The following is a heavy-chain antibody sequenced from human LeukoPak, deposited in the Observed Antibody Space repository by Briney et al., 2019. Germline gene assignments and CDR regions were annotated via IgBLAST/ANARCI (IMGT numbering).Heavy chain of an antibody. J-gene: IGHJ4*02. Sequence: ASVKVSCKASGYTFTSYGISWVRQAPRQGLEWMGWISAYNGNTNYAQKLQGRVTMTTDTSTSTAYMELRSLRSDDTAVYYCARVASALYYYDSSGYSDYWGQGTLVTVSS. CDR1: GYTFTSYG. CDR3: ARVASALYYYDSSGYSDY. D-gene: IGHD3-22*01. V-gene: IGHV1-18*01. CDR2: ISAYNGNT.